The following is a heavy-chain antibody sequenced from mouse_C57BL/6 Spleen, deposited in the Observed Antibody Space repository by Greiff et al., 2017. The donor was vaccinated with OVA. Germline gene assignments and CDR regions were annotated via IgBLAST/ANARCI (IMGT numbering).Heavy chain of an antibody. D-gene: IGHD1-2*01. CDR3: GRGRITTARWYFDV. CDR1: GYTFTGYW. J-gene: IGHJ1*03. CDR2: ILPGSGST. Sequence: VKLMESGAELLKPGASVKLSCKATGYTFTGYWIEWVKQRPGHGLEWIGEILPGSGSTNYNEKFKGKATFTADTSSNTAYMQLSSLTTEDSAIYYCGRGRITTARWYFDVWGTGTTVTVSS. V-gene: IGHV1-9*01.